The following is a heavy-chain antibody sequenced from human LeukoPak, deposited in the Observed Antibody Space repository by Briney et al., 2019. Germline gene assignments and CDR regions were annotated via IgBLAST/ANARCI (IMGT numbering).Heavy chain of an antibody. CDR2: ISGSGGST. V-gene: IGHV3-23*01. CDR3: ANFVIRGVVVIH. J-gene: IGHJ4*02. Sequence: GGSLRLSCAASGFTFSSYAMSWVRQAPGKGLEWVSAISGSGGSTYCADSVKGRFTISRDNSKNTLYLQMNSLRAEDTAVYYCANFVIRGVVVIHWGQGTLVTVSS. CDR1: GFTFSSYA. D-gene: IGHD3-22*01.